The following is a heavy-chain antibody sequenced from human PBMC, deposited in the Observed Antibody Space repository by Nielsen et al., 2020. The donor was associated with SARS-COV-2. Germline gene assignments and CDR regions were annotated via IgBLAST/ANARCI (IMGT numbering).Heavy chain of an antibody. V-gene: IGHV1-18*01. CDR2: ISAYNGNT. CDR1: GYTFTTYG. CDR3: ARGGSWHPTDY. D-gene: IGHD6-13*01. J-gene: IGHJ4*02. Sequence: ASVKVSCKASGYTFTTYGFSWVRQAPGQGLEWMGWISAYNGNTDYAQKFQGWVTMTRDTSISTAYMELSRLRSDDTAVYYCARGGSWHPTDYWGQGTLVTVSS.